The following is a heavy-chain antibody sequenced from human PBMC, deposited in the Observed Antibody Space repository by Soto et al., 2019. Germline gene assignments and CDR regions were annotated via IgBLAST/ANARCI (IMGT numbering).Heavy chain of an antibody. Sequence: EVQLVESGGGLVQPGGSLKLSCAASGFTFSGSAMHWVRQASGKGLERVGRMRSKANSYATAYAASVKGRFTISRDDPKNTAYLQMNSLKTEDTAVYYCTRSVTGTTSHVDYWGQGTLVTVSS. V-gene: IGHV3-73*02. CDR2: MRSKANSYAT. D-gene: IGHD1-7*01. J-gene: IGHJ4*02. CDR3: TRSVTGTTSHVDY. CDR1: GFTFSGSA.